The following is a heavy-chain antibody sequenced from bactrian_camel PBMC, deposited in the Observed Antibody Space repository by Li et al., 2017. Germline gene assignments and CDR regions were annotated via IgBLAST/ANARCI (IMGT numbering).Heavy chain of an antibody. CDR3: AADRALDDDCYVGSLYTDFAY. CDR1: GRTYSKWC. V-gene: IGHV3S57*01. CDR2: IDSTGDT. J-gene: IGHJ6*01. D-gene: IGHD3*01. Sequence: HVQLVESGGGSVQAGGSLRLSCAASGRTYSKWCMGWFRQVPGNEREGLATIDSTGDTQYADSVKDRFFISKDNAEPILYLQMNDLKPEDTAMYYCAADRALDDDCYVGSLYTDFAYWGQGTQVTVS.